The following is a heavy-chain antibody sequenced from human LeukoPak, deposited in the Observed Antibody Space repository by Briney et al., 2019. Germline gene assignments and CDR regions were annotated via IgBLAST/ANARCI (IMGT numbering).Heavy chain of an antibody. J-gene: IGHJ4*02. CDR2: IYSGGSS. CDR3: ARDCYTTGCY. V-gene: IGHV3-66*01. Sequence: GGSLRLSCAAPGFTVSNNYMSWVRQAPGKGLEWVSVIYSGGSSYYADSVKGRFTISRDNSKNTLFLQMNSLRVEDTAVYYCARDCYTTGCYWGQGTLVTVSS. D-gene: IGHD3-16*02. CDR1: GFTVSNNY.